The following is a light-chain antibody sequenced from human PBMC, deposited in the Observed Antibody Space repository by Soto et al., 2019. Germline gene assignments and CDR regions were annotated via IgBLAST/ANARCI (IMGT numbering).Light chain of an antibody. J-gene: IGKJ2*01. CDR3: QQYNNWPYT. CDR1: QSVSSN. V-gene: IGKV3-15*01. Sequence: EVGSSRSPATLSVSPGERATLSCRASQSVSSNLAWYQQKPGQAPRLLIYGASTRATGIPARFSGSGSGTEFTLTISSLQSEDFAVYYCQQYNNWPYTFGQGTQLDIK. CDR2: GAS.